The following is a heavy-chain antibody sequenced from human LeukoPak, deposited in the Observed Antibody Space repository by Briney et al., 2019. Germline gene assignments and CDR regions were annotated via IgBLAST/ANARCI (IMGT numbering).Heavy chain of an antibody. CDR1: GYTFTSYD. D-gene: IGHD4-17*01. CDR2: INPNSGGT. CDR3: ASDSTVTTWDSPTFSFDY. V-gene: IGHV1-2*04. Sequence: ASVKVSCKASGYTFTSYDINWVRQATGQGLEWRGWINPNSGGTNYAQKYQGCVTMTRDTSISTAYMERSRLRSEDTAVYYCASDSTVTTWDSPTFSFDYWGQGTLVTVSS. J-gene: IGHJ4*02.